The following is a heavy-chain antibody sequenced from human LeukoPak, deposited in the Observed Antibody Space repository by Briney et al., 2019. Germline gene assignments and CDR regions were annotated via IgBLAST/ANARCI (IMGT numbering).Heavy chain of an antibody. CDR3: ATELPYDFWSGYRRNWFDP. V-gene: IGHV1-24*01. J-gene: IGHJ5*02. D-gene: IGHD3-3*01. Sequence: ASVKVSCKVSGYTLTELSMHWVRQAPGKGLEWMGGFDPEDGETIYAQKFQGRVTMTEDTSTDTAYMELSSLRSEDTAVYYCATELPYDFWSGYRRNWFDPWGQGTLVTVSS. CDR1: GYTLTELS. CDR2: FDPEDGET.